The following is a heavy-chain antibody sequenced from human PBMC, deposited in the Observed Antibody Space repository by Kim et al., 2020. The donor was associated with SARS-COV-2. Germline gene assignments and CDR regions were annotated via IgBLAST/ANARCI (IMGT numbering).Heavy chain of an antibody. Sequence: GGSLRLSCAASGFTFDDYGMSWVRQAPGKGLEWVSGSNWNGGSTGYADSVKGRFTISRDNAKSSLYLQMNSLRAEDTALYYCARGGLRRNYYYYGMDVWGQGTTVTGSS. CDR3: ARGGLRRNYYYYGMDV. D-gene: IGHD5-12*01. V-gene: IGHV3-20*04. CDR1: GFTFDDYG. CDR2: SNWNGGST. J-gene: IGHJ6*02.